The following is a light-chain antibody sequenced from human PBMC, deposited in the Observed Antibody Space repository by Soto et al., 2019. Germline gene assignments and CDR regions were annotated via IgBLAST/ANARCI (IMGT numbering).Light chain of an antibody. V-gene: IGKV3-15*01. J-gene: IGKJ1*01. CDR1: QSVSSSY. CDR2: GAF. Sequence: EIVLTQSPGTLSLSPGERATLSCRASQSVSSSYLAWYQQKPGQAPRLLIHGAFTRATGIPARFSGSGSGTEFTLTISTLQSEDFAVYYCQQYNNWPKFGQGTKVDIK. CDR3: QQYNNWPK.